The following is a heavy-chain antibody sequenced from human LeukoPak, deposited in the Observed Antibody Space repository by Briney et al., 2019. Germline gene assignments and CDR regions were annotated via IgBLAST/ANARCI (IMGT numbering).Heavy chain of an antibody. CDR1: GFTFSSYG. V-gene: IGHV3-30*02. J-gene: IGHJ6*03. CDR2: IWYGGSNK. Sequence: PGGSLRLSCAASGFTFSSYGMHWVRQAPGKGLEWVAVIWYGGSNKYYADSVKGRFTISRDNSKNTLYLQMNSLRAEDTAVYYCAKGAKDIVVVPAAPDYMDVWGKGTTVTVSS. CDR3: AKGAKDIVVVPAAPDYMDV. D-gene: IGHD2-2*01.